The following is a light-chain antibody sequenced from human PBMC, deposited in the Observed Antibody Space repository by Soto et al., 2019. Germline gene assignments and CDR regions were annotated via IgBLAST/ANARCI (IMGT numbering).Light chain of an antibody. Sequence: EIVLTQSPATLSLFPGERATLSCRASQSISTYLAWYQQRSGQAPRLLIFDASYRATGIPARFSGSGSGTDFTLTSSSQAPEDVAVYCWQHRSNLMTFGGGTKVDIK. V-gene: IGKV3-11*01. CDR1: QSISTY. J-gene: IGKJ4*01. CDR3: QHRSNLMT. CDR2: DAS.